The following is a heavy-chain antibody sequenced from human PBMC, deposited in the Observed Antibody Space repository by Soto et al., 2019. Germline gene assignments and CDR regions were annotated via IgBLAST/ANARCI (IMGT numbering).Heavy chain of an antibody. Sequence: PSETLSLTCTVSGGSSSHDYWSWIRQPPGKGLEWIAYIDYSGSTNYNPSLKSRLTISLDTSKNQFSLKLNSVTAADTAVYYCARGPELNFDYWGHGILVTVSS. D-gene: IGHD1-7*01. V-gene: IGHV4-59*01. J-gene: IGHJ4*01. CDR1: GGSSSHDY. CDR3: ARGPELNFDY. CDR2: IDYSGST.